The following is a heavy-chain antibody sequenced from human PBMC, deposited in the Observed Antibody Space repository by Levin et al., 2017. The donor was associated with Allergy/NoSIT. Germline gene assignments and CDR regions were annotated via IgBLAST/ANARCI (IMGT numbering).Heavy chain of an antibody. Sequence: GGSLRLSCAASGFTFSSYAMSWVRQAPGKGLEWVSTISGSGGTTLYADSVKGRFTISRDNSKNTLYLQMNSLRAEDTAVYYCAKPQDSGGWYPPFDYWGQGTLVTVSS. CDR1: GFTFSSYA. J-gene: IGHJ4*02. CDR3: AKPQDSGGWYPPFDY. D-gene: IGHD6-19*01. CDR2: ISGSGGTT. V-gene: IGHV3-23*01.